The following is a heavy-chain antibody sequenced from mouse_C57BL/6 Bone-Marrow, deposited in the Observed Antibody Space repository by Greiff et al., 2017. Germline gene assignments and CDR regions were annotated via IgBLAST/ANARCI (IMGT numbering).Heavy chain of an antibody. J-gene: IGHJ3*01. CDR3: ARDDY. CDR1: GFTFSDYG. Sequence: EVKVEESGGGLVKPGGSLQLSCAASGFTFSDYGMHWVRQAPEKGLEWVAYISSGSSTIYYADTVKGRFTISRDNAKNTLFLQMTSLRSEDTAMYYCARDDYWGQGTLVTVSA. CDR2: ISSGSSTI. V-gene: IGHV5-17*01.